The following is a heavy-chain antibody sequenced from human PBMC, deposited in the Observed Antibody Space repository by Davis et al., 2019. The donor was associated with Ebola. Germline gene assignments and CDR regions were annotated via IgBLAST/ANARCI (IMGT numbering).Heavy chain of an antibody. J-gene: IGHJ5*02. Sequence: GESLKISCAASGFTFSSYAMHWVRQAPGKGLEWVAVISYDGSNKYYADSVKGRFTISRDNSKNTLYLKMNSLRAEDTAVYYCARGAGPAAIWVWFDPRGQGTLVTVSS. V-gene: IGHV3-30-3*01. CDR1: GFTFSSYA. D-gene: IGHD2-2*02. CDR3: ARGAGPAAIWVWFDP. CDR2: ISYDGSNK.